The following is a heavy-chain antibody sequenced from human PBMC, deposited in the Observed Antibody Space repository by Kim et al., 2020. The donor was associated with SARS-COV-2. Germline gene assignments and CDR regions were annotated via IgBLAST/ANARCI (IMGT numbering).Heavy chain of an antibody. D-gene: IGHD5-12*01. V-gene: IGHV3-7*05. J-gene: IGHJ6*02. CDR2: IKQDGSEK. CDR3: ARGVSGYDYTVYYYYYGMDG. CDR1: GFTFSSYW. Sequence: GGSLRLSCAASGFTFSSYWMSWVRQAPGKGLEWVANIKQDGSEKYYVDSVKGRFTISRDNAKNSLYLQMNSLRAEDTAVYYCARGVSGYDYTVYYYYYGMDGWGQGTTVTVSS.